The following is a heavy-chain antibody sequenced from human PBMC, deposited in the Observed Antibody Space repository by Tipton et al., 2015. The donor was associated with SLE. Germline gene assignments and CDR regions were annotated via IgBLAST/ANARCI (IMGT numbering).Heavy chain of an antibody. CDR1: GDSISSSTY. Sequence: TLSLTCTISGDSISSSTYWGWIRQPPGKGLEWIGEISHIGRTIYNPSLKSRVTISVDTSKNQFSLKLKSVTAADTAVYYCARILYYYDSSGYHHYYFDLWGRGTLVTVSS. CDR2: ISHIGRT. D-gene: IGHD3-22*01. CDR3: ARILYYYDSSGYHHYYFDL. V-gene: IGHV4-4*02. J-gene: IGHJ2*01.